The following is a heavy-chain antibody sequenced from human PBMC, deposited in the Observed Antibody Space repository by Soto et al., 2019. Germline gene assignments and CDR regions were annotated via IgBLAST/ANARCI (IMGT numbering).Heavy chain of an antibody. D-gene: IGHD5-12*01. CDR1: GYTFTSYY. V-gene: IGHV1-46*01. CDR2: INPSGGST. CDR3: ARMASGMATINFFDY. Sequence: ASVKVSCKASGYTFTSYYMHWVRQAPGQGLEWMGIINPSGGSTSYAQKFQGGVTMTRDTSTSTVYMELSSLRSEDTAVYYCARMASGMATINFFDYWGQGTLVTVSS. J-gene: IGHJ4*02.